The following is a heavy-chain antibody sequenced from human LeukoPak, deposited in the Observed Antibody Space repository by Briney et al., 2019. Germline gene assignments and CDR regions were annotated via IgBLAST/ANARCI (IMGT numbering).Heavy chain of an antibody. Sequence: PGGSLRLSCAASGFTFSSYSMNWVRQAPGKGLEWVSYISSSGSTIYYADSVKGRFTISRDNAKNSLYLQMNSLRAEDTAVYYCARASTVGANLFDYWGQGTLVTVSS. CDR2: ISSSGSTI. J-gene: IGHJ4*02. CDR1: GFTFSSYS. V-gene: IGHV3-48*04. CDR3: ARASTVGANLFDY. D-gene: IGHD4-23*01.